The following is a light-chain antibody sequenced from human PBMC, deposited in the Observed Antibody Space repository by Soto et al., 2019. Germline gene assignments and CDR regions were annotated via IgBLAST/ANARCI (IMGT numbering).Light chain of an antibody. V-gene: IGLV2-11*01. CDR2: AVS. J-gene: IGLJ1*01. Sequence: QSALTQPRSVSASPGQSVTISCTGTSSDVGGYYHVSWYQLHPGKAPKLMIYAVSQRPSGVPDRFSGSKSGNTASLTISGLQAEDEADYYCCSYAGSFSYVFGTGTKVTVL. CDR1: SSDVGGYYH. CDR3: CSYAGSFSYV.